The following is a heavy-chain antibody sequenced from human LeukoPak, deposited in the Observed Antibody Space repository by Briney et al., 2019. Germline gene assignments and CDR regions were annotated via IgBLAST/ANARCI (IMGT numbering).Heavy chain of an antibody. CDR3: ARDLYVRDFWSGYFHY. D-gene: IGHD3-3*01. CDR1: GFIFSNYG. Sequence: PGGSLRLSCAASGFIFSNYGMNWLRQAPGKGLEWVGSISGSGYATSYADSVRGRFTIYRDNSKRTTYLQMHSLRAEDTAVFYCARDLYVRDFWSGYFHYWGQGIPVTVSS. V-gene: IGHV3-23*01. CDR2: ISGSGYAT. J-gene: IGHJ4*02.